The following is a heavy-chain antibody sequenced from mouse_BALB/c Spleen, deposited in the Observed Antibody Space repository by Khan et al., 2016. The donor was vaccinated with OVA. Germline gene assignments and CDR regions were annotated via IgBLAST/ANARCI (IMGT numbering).Heavy chain of an antibody. V-gene: IGHV1S81*02. CDR1: GYTFTSYW. J-gene: IGHJ2*01. CDR2: TNPTNGRT. Sequence: QVQLQQSGAELVKAGASVKMSCKASGYTFTSYWMHWVKQRLGQGLEGFAETNPTNGRTYYNEKFKSKATMTVDKSSSTAYMLLSGPTIADSAVYYCARIKKVIATFFDYWRQGTTLTSAS. D-gene: IGHD2-13*01. CDR3: ARIKKVIATFFDY.